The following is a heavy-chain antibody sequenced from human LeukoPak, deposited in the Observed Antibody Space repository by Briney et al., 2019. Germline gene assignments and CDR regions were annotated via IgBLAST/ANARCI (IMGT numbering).Heavy chain of an antibody. D-gene: IGHD1-26*01. J-gene: IGHJ4*02. CDR1: GGTFSSYA. CDR2: IIPIFGTA. V-gene: IGHV1-69*01. CDR3: ARKLSSGSYMNY. Sequence: ASVKVSCXASGGTFSSYAISWVRQAPGQGLEWMGGIIPIFGTANYAQKFQGRVTITADESTSTAYMELSSLRSEDTAVYYCARKLSSGSYMNYWGQGTLVTVSS.